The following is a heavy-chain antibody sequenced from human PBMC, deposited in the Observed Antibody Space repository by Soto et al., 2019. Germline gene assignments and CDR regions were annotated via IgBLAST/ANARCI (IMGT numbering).Heavy chain of an antibody. D-gene: IGHD6-19*01. Sequence: GGSLRLSCAASGFTFSSYGMHWVRQAPGKGLEWVALIWYDGSNKYYADSVKGRFTISRDNSKNTLYLQMNSLRAEDTAVYYCVRVAVAGNYYYYMDVWGKGTTVTVSS. J-gene: IGHJ6*03. V-gene: IGHV3-33*01. CDR1: GFTFSSYG. CDR3: VRVAVAGNYYYYMDV. CDR2: IWYDGSNK.